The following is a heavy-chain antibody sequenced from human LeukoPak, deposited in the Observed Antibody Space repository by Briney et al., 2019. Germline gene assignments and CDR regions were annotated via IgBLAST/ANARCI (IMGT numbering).Heavy chain of an antibody. CDR3: ARGRTIYYYDSSGYYPYFDY. Sequence: PSETLSLTCAVYGGSFSGYYWSWIRQPPGKGLEWIGEINHSGSTNYNPSLKSRVTISVDTSKNQFSLKLSSMTAADTAVYYCARGRTIYYYDSSGYYPYFDYWGQGTLVTVSS. J-gene: IGHJ4*02. CDR1: GGSFSGYY. V-gene: IGHV4-34*01. CDR2: INHSGST. D-gene: IGHD3-22*01.